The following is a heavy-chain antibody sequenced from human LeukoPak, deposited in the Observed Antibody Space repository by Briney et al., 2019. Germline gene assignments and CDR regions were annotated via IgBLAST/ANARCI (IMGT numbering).Heavy chain of an antibody. CDR1: GGSISSGSYY. CDR3: ARGLTYCTGGTCSCYFDY. V-gene: IGHV4-61*02. Sequence: KPSQTPSLTCTVSGGSISSGSYYWGWIRQPAGKGLEWIGRIYTSGSTNYNPSLKSRVTVSVDTSKNQFSLKVTSLTAADTAVYYCARGLTYCTGGTCSCYFDYWGQGTLVTVSS. D-gene: IGHD2-15*01. CDR2: IYTSGST. J-gene: IGHJ4*02.